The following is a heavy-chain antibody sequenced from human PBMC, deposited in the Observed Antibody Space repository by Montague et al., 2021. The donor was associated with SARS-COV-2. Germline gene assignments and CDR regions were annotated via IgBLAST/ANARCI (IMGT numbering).Heavy chain of an antibody. CDR1: GFYFSYA. V-gene: IGHV3-30*04. Sequence: RSLSFSASGFYFSYAMHWVRQAPGKGLEWVALISNDGSNKHYADSVKGRFTISRDNSKSTLYLQTNSLRTEDTAVYYCARESGSFHDGGYFDYWGQGSLVTVSS. J-gene: IGHJ4*02. CDR3: ARESGSFHDGGYFDY. D-gene: IGHD1-26*01. CDR2: ISNDGSNK.